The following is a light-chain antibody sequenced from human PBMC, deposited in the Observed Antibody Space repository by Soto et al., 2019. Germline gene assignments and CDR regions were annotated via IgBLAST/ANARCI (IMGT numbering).Light chain of an antibody. J-gene: IGKJ1*01. V-gene: IGKV1-12*01. CDR3: QHANSFPGT. CDR2: AAS. Sequence: DIQMTQSPSSVSASVGDRVTITCRASQGISSWLAWYQQRPGKVPKLLIYAASSLQSGVPSRFSGNRSETDFTLTISSLQPEDFAIYYCQHANSFPGTFGQGTKVEIK. CDR1: QGISSW.